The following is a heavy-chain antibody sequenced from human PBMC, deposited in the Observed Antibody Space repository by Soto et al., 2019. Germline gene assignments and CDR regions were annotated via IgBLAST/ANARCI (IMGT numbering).Heavy chain of an antibody. CDR3: AKRVDYGQAPFDY. D-gene: IGHD4-17*01. Sequence: GGSLRLSCAASGFTFSSYAMSWVRQAPGKGLEWVSAISGSGGSTYYADSVKGRFTISRDNSKHTLYLQMNSLRAEDTAVFYCAKRVDYGQAPFDYGGQGTLVTVSS. V-gene: IGHV3-23*01. CDR2: ISGSGGST. CDR1: GFTFSSYA. J-gene: IGHJ4*02.